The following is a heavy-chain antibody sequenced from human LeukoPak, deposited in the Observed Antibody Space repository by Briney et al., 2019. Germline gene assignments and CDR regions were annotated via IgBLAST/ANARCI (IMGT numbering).Heavy chain of an antibody. D-gene: IGHD2-15*01. Sequence: PSETLSLTCAVYGGSFSGYYWSWIRQPPGKGLEWIGEINHSGSTNYNPSLKSRVTISVDTSKNQFSLKLSSVTAADTAVYYCARGRRYCGGGSCRGYLGIVYYFDYWGQGTLVTVSS. J-gene: IGHJ4*02. CDR2: INHSGST. CDR3: ARGRRYCGGGSCRGYLGIVYYFDY. V-gene: IGHV4-34*01. CDR1: GGSFSGYY.